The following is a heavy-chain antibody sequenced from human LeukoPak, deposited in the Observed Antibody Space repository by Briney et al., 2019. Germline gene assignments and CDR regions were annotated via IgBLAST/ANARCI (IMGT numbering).Heavy chain of an antibody. Sequence: GGSLRLSCAASGFTFSSYSMNWVRQAPGKGLEWVSSISSSSSYIYYADSVKGRFTISRDNAKNSLYLQMNSLRAEDTAVYYCAKDHRFLEWPRATWGQGTLVTVSS. D-gene: IGHD3-3*01. CDR3: AKDHRFLEWPRAT. V-gene: IGHV3-21*01. CDR1: GFTFSSYS. J-gene: IGHJ4*02. CDR2: ISSSSSYI.